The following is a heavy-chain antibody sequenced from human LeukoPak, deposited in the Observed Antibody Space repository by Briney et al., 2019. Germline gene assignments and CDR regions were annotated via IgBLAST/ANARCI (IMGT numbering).Heavy chain of an antibody. CDR2: IYPGDSDT. CDR3: ARGAYCSGGTCYFDY. V-gene: IGHV5-51*01. D-gene: IGHD2-15*01. CDR1: GYSFTRYW. Sequence: GESLKISCKGSGYSFTRYWIGWVRQMPGKGLEWMGIIYPGDSDTRYSPSFQGQVTISADRSINTAYLQWSSLTASDTARYYCARGAYCSGGTCYFDYWGQGTLVTVSS. J-gene: IGHJ4*02.